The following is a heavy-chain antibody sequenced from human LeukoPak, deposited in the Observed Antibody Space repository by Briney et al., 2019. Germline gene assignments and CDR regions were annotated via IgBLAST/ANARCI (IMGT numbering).Heavy chain of an antibody. J-gene: IGHJ4*02. CDR2: FSSGGYT. V-gene: IGHV3-53*01. CDR3: ARDLNY. CDR1: GFSVTTNY. Sequence: GGSLRLSCAASGFSVTTNYMSWVRQVPGKGLEWVSVFSSGGYTGYADSAKGRFTVSRDSSKNTMYLQMNSLRVEDTALYYCARDLNYWGQGTLVTVSS.